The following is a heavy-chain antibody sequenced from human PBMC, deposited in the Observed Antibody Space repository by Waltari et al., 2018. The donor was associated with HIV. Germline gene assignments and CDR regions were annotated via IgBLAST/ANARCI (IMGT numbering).Heavy chain of an antibody. D-gene: IGHD3-10*01. CDR2: INSDGSST. V-gene: IGHV3-74*01. CDR1: GFTFSSYS. J-gene: IGHJ4*02. CDR3: ARAPHYYGSGSY. Sequence: EVQLVESGGGLVQPGGYLRLSCAACGFTFSSYSMPWVCQAPGKGLVWVSRINSDGSSTSYADSVKGRFTISRDNAKNTLYLQMNSLRAEDTAVYYCARAPHYYGSGSYWGQGTLVTVSS.